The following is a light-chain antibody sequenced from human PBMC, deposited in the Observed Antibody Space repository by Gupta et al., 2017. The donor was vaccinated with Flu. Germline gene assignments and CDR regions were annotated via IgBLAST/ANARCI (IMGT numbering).Light chain of an antibody. CDR2: DAS. CDR1: QDISNY. CDR3: QRSDNLPYS. Sequence: GDRVTITCQARQDISNYLNWYQQQPRTAPKLLIYDASHLETGVPSMFSGSVSATDFTFTISILQPDVITTYCCQRSDNLPYSFGQGTKLEIK. J-gene: IGKJ2*03. V-gene: IGKV1-33*01.